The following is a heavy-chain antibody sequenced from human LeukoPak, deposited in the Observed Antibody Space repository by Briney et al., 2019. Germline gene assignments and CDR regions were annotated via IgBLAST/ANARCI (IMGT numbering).Heavy chain of an antibody. CDR2: ISSSTYI. Sequence: GGSLRLSCAASGFTFSSYTMNWVRQAPGKGLEWVSFISSSTYIYHADSERGRFTISRDNAKNSLYLEMNSLRDEDTAVYYCARVEGLYDNGFDYWGQGTLVTVSS. V-gene: IGHV3-21*01. D-gene: IGHD3-16*01. J-gene: IGHJ4*02. CDR3: ARVEGLYDNGFDY. CDR1: GFTFSSYT.